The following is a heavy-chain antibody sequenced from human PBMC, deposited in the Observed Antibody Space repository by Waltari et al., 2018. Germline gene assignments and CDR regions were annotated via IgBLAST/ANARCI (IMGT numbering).Heavy chain of an antibody. CDR2: IYHSGRP. Sequence: QVQLQESGPGLVKPSETLSLTCAVSGYSISSGYYWGWIRQPPGKGLEWIGSIYHSGRPYDNPSSKGRVTISVDTSKNQFSLKLSVVTAADTAVYYCARSYCGGDCYSGRSEYFQHWGQGTLVTVSS. CDR3: ARSYCGGDCYSGRSEYFQH. D-gene: IGHD2-21*01. J-gene: IGHJ1*01. V-gene: IGHV4-38-2*01. CDR1: GYSISSGYY.